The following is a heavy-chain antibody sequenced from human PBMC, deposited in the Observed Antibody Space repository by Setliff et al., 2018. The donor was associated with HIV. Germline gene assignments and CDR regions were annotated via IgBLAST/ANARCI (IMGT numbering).Heavy chain of an antibody. CDR2: ISSSGSTI. Sequence: PGGSLRLSCEASGFTFSSYEMNWVRQAPGKGLEWLSYISSSGSTIYYADSVKGRFTVSRDNAKNSLYLQMNSLGAEDTAVYYCARSGGIGNYHWDVWGKGTTVTVSS. CDR1: GFTFSSYE. V-gene: IGHV3-48*03. CDR3: ARSGGIGNYHWDV. J-gene: IGHJ6*03. D-gene: IGHD3-16*01.